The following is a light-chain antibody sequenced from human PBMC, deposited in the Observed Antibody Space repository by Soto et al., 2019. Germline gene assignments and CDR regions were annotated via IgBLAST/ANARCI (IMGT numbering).Light chain of an antibody. V-gene: IGLV2-14*03. J-gene: IGLJ1*01. CDR3: GSITRSSTSV. CDR1: SSDVGGFEY. CDR2: DVT. Sequence: QSVLSQPASVSGSPGQSITISCTGTSSDVGGFEYVSWYQQQPGKAPKLIIYDVTKRPSGVSNRFSGSKSGNTASLTISGIQAEDEGDYYCGSITRSSTSVFGTGTKVTVL.